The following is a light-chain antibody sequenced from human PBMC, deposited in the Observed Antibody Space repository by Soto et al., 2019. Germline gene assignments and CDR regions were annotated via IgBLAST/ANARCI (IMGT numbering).Light chain of an antibody. CDR1: QSISSY. CDR2: ATS. Sequence: DIQMTQSPSSLSASLGDRVTITCRASQSISSYLNWYQQKPGKAPKLLIYATSTLQSGVPSRFSGSGSGTEFALTISSLQAEDFATYFCQESYTTPAVSFGGGTKVDIK. V-gene: IGKV1-39*01. CDR3: QESYTTPAVS. J-gene: IGKJ4*01.